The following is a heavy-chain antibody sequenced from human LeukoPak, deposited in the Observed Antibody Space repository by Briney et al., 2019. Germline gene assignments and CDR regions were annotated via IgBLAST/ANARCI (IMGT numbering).Heavy chain of an antibody. Sequence: GGSLRLSCAASGSTFTSSAMSWVRQAPGKGRGWLSAIRMGGGSTYYADSVKGRFTISRDNSKNTLYLQMTSLRAEDTAVYYCAKDGDTAMTPYYYYYGMDVWGQGTTVTVSS. V-gene: IGHV3-23*01. CDR2: IRMGGGST. CDR1: GSTFTSSA. D-gene: IGHD5-18*01. CDR3: AKDGDTAMTPYYYYYGMDV. J-gene: IGHJ6*02.